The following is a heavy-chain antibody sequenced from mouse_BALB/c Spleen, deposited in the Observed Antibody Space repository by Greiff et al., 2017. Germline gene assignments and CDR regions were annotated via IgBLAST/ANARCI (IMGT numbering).Heavy chain of an antibody. Sequence: DVQLQESGGGLVQPGGSRKLSCAASGFTFSSFGMHWVRQAPEKGLEWVAYISSGSSTIYYADTVKGRFTISRDNPKNTLFLQMTSLRSEDTAMYYCARELRYPYYYAMDYWGQGTSVTVSS. J-gene: IGHJ4*01. CDR2: ISSGSSTI. CDR3: ARELRYPYYYAMDY. V-gene: IGHV5-17*02. D-gene: IGHD1-1*01. CDR1: GFTFSSFG.